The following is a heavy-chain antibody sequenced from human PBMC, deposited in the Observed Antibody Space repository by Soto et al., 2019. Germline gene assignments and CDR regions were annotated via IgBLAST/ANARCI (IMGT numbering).Heavy chain of an antibody. D-gene: IGHD5-12*01. V-gene: IGHV1-69*04. CDR1: GYTFNSYG. J-gene: IGHJ4*02. CDR2: TIPLLNVA. CDR3: ARDSPIGSTFSGYDAIDS. Sequence: SVKVSCKASGYTFNSYGISWVRQAPRQGLEWMGRTIPLLNVADYAQDFQGRLTITADKSTSTTYMELTSLTSKDTAVYYCARDSPIGSTFSGYDAIDSWGQGTLVTVSS.